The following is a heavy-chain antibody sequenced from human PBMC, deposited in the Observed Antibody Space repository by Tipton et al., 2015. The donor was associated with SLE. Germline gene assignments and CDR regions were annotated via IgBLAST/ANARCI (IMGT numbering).Heavy chain of an antibody. CDR1: GFRFGDFA. J-gene: IGHJ3*02. Sequence: GSLRLSCTASGFRFGDFAMTWIRQPPGKGLNWVGYISQSGATNYHPSLKSRISISVDNSKSQFSLKMRSVTAADTAVYYCARRVSNGRFDVFDTWGRGTTVTVSS. D-gene: IGHD2-8*01. CDR3: ARRVSNGRFDVFDT. V-gene: IGHV4-61*08. CDR2: ISQSGAT.